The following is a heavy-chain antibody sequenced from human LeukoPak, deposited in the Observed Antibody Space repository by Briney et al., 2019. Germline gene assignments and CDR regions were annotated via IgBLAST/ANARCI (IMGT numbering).Heavy chain of an antibody. J-gene: IGHJ4*02. Sequence: GGSLRLSCAASGFTFSSYAMSWVRQAPGKGLEWVANIKQDGSEKHYLDSVKGRFTISRDNAKSSMSLQMNTLRVEDTAVYYCARDGDGVSAMPFDYWGQGTLVTVSS. V-gene: IGHV3-7*01. CDR2: IKQDGSEK. CDR1: GFTFSSYA. D-gene: IGHD2-2*01. CDR3: ARDGDGVSAMPFDY.